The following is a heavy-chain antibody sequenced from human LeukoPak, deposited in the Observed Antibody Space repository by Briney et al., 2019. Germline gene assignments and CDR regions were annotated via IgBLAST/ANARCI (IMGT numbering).Heavy chain of an antibody. CDR1: GFTFSSYG. V-gene: IGHV3-30*03. CDR2: ISYDGSNK. Sequence: GGSLRLSCAASGFTFSSYGMHWVRQAPGKGLEWVAVISYDGSNKYYADSVKGRFTISRDNSKNTLYLQMNSLRAEDTAVYYCARHAYGYSYGHLWFDPWGQGTLVTVSA. J-gene: IGHJ5*02. D-gene: IGHD5-18*01. CDR3: ARHAYGYSYGHLWFDP.